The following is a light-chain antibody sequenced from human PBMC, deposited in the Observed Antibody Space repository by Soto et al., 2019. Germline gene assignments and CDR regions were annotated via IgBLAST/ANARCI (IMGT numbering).Light chain of an antibody. Sequence: QSALTQPASVSGSPEQSITISCTGTSSDVGGYNYVSWYQQHPGKAPKLMIYDVSNRPSGVSNRFSGSKSGNTASLTISGLQAEDEADYYCSSYTSRSSSTYVFGTGTKVTVL. CDR2: DVS. CDR1: SSDVGGYNY. J-gene: IGLJ1*01. CDR3: SSYTSRSSSTYV. V-gene: IGLV2-14*01.